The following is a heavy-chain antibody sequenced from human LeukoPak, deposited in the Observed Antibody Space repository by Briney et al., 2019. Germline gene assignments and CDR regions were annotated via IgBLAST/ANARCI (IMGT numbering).Heavy chain of an antibody. CDR1: GFTFSSYE. CDR2: ISSSGSTI. D-gene: IGHD4-11*01. J-gene: IGHJ3*02. CDR3: ARGIAQTTLNAFDI. Sequence: PGGSLRLSCAASGFTFSSYEMNWVRQAPGKGLEWVSYISSSGSTIYYADSVKGRFTISRDNAKNSLYLQMNSLRAEDTAVYYCARGIAQTTLNAFDIWGQGTEVIVSS. V-gene: IGHV3-48*03.